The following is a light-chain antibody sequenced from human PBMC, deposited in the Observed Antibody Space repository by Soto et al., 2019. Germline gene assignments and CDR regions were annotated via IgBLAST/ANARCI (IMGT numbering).Light chain of an antibody. CDR3: QQYNTYPIT. Sequence: DIQLTQSPSSLSASVGDRITITCRASQGINKDLAWVQQKPGKAPKSLIYAASSLQSGVPARFSGSGFGTEFTLTISTLQPEDFATYYCQQYNTYPITVGQGTRLEIK. CDR2: AAS. V-gene: IGKV1-16*01. CDR1: QGINKD. J-gene: IGKJ5*01.